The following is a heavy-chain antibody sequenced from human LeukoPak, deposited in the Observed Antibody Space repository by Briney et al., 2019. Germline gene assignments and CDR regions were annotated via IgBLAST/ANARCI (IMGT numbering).Heavy chain of an antibody. Sequence: GESLQISYEGSGCGFTSYWISWGRQMPGKGGGWMGKIDPGDSHTTYSPSFLGHVTISVDKSIHTAYLQWSSLDASDTATYYSGTIYRYAVDHWGQGTLVTVSS. CDR1: GCGFTSYW. V-gene: IGHV5-10-1*01. CDR3: GTIYRYAVDH. J-gene: IGHJ4*02. CDR2: IDPGDSHT. D-gene: IGHD3-16*02.